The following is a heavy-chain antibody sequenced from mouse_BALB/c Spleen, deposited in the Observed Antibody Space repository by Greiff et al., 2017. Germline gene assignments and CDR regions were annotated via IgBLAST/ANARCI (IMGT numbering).Heavy chain of an antibody. V-gene: IGHV5-6-4*01. D-gene: IGHD2-1*01. CDR2: ISSGGSYT. CDR3: TRVGGNYEGFAY. Sequence: DVKLVESGGGLVKPGGSLKLSCAASGFTFSSYTMSWVRQTPEKRLEWVATISSGGSYTYYPDSVKGRFTISRDNAKNTLYLQMSSLKSEDTAMYYCTRVGGNYEGFAYWGQGTLVTVSA. CDR1: GFTFSSYT. J-gene: IGHJ3*01.